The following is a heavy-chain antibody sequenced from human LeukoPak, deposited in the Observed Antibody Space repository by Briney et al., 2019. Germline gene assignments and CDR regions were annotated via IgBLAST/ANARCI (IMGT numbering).Heavy chain of an antibody. V-gene: IGHV1-69*05. Sequence: SVKVSCKASGGTFSSYAISWVRQAPGQGLEWMGGIIPIFGTANYAQKFQGRVTITTDESTSTAYMELSSLRSEDTAVYYCAGTYFYDSSGYYIPFDYWGQGTLVTVSS. CDR3: AGTYFYDSSGYYIPFDY. D-gene: IGHD3-22*01. CDR1: GGTFSSYA. J-gene: IGHJ4*02. CDR2: IIPIFGTA.